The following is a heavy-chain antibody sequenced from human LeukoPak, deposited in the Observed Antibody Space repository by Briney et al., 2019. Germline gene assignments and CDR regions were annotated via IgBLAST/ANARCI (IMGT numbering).Heavy chain of an antibody. J-gene: IGHJ6*02. V-gene: IGHV4-61*02. CDR1: GVSISSGSYY. CDR2: VYASGTT. CDR3: ARHGDYGDFSYYYYGMDV. Sequence: SETLSLTCTVSGVSISSGSYYWSWIRQPAGKGLEWIGRVYASGTTNYNPSLKSRVTISVDTSKNQFSLKLSSVTAADTAVYYCARHGDYGDFSYYYYGMDVWGQGTTVTVSS. D-gene: IGHD4-17*01.